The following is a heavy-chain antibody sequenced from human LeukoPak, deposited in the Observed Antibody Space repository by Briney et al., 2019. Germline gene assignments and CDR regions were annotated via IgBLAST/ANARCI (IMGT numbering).Heavy chain of an antibody. CDR3: AREGGPYYYDSSGYYGVKYLGC. Sequence: APVKVSCKASGYTFTSYYMHWVRQAPGQGLEWMGIINPSGGSTSYAQKFQGRVTMTRDTSTSTVYMELSSLRSEDTAVYYCAREGGPYYYDSSGYYGVKYLGCWGQGTLVTVSS. CDR2: INPSGGST. CDR1: GYTFTSYY. J-gene: IGHJ4*02. D-gene: IGHD3-22*01. V-gene: IGHV1-46*01.